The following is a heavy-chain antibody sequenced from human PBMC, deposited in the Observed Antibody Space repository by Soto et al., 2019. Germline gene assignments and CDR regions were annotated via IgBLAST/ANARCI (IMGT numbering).Heavy chain of an antibody. Sequence: QVQLQESGPGLVKPSQTLSLTCTVSGGSISSVGYYWNWIRQHPGKDLEWVGYIYYSGITHHNPSPNSRLFIYVDMYKQQFPLKLCAVTAPDTAEYYCAIELGDVGTRSDPWGQGTLVTVSS. V-gene: IGHV4-31*03. J-gene: IGHJ5*02. CDR1: GGSISSVGYY. D-gene: IGHD3-3*01. CDR3: AIELGDVGTRSDP. CDR2: IYYSGIT.